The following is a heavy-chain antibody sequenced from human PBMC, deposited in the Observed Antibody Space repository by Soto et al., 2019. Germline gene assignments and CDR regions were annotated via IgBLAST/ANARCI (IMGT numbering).Heavy chain of an antibody. CDR3: ARDLAFGLSDY. D-gene: IGHD3-10*01. CDR2: INAGNGNT. CDR1: GYTFTGYA. Sequence: QVQLVQSGAEVKKPGASVKVSCKASGYTFTGYAMHWVRQAPGQRLEWMGWINAGNGNTKYSQKFQGRVTITRDTAASTGYMELSALRSEDTAVYYCARDLAFGLSDYWGQGTLVTVSS. J-gene: IGHJ4*02. V-gene: IGHV1-3*01.